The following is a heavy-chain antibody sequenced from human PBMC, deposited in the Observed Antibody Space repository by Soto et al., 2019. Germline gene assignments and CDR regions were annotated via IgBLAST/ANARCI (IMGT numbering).Heavy chain of an antibody. CDR3: ASVFTIRRERGMDV. V-gene: IGHV1-18*04. D-gene: IGHD3-22*01. J-gene: IGHJ6*02. CDR2: ISAHNRNT. CDR1: GYTFSDYG. Sequence: QVQLMQPGGEVKKPGASVKISCKDSGYTFSDYGINWVRQAPGQGLEWMGWISAHNRNTNYAQNLQGRVTITTDSSTTTTYMQFRSLTPDATAVYYCASVFTIRRERGMDVWGQGTTVT.